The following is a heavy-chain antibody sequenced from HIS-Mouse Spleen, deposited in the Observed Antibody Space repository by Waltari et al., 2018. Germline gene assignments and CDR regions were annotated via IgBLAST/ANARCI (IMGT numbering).Heavy chain of an antibody. D-gene: IGHD1-7*01. CDR3: ARCITGTTGLDY. CDR2: IYYSGST. CDR1: GGSISSSSYY. V-gene: IGHV4-39*07. J-gene: IGHJ4*02. Sequence: QLQLQESGPGLVKPSATLSLTCTVSGGSISSSSYYWGWIRQPPGKGLEWIGSIYYSGSTYYNPSLKSRVTISVDTSKNQFSLKLSSVTAADTAVYYCARCITGTTGLDYWGQGTLVTVSS.